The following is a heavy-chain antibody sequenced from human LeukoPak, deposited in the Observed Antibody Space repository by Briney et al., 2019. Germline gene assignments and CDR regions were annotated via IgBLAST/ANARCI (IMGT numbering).Heavy chain of an antibody. D-gene: IGHD1-26*01. CDR2: INPNSGGT. CDR3: ERGGTRAFDL. V-gene: IGHV1-2*02. CDR1: GYTFTRYC. J-gene: IGHJ3*01. Sequence: ASVKVSCKASGYTFTRYCMHWVRQAPGQGLEWMGWINPNSGGTKYAQKFQGRVTMTRDTSISTAYMELSRLASDDTAVYYCERGGTRAFDLWGQGTMVTVSS.